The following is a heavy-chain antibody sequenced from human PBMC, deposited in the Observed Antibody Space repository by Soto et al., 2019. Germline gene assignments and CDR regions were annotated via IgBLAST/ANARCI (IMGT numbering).Heavy chain of an antibody. CDR3: ARHSLALRKNNWFDP. CDR2: IFYLGSS. CDR1: GDSIISSDFY. D-gene: IGHD3-3*02. V-gene: IGHV4-39*01. Sequence: PSETLSLTCTVSGDSIISSDFYWGWVRQPPGKGLEWIGSIFYLGSSYYNPSLKSRVTMSVDTSKNQFSLRLGSVTAADTALYFCARHSLALRKNNWFDPWGQGIMVTVS. J-gene: IGHJ5*02.